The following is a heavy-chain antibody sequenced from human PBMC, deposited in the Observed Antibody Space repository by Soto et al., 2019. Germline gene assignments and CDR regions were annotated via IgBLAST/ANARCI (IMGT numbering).Heavy chain of an antibody. CDR3: AREGRDYDILTGYYRFNWFDP. J-gene: IGHJ5*02. CDR1: GGSISGYY. Sequence: PSETLSLTCTVSGGSISGYYWSWIRQPPGKGLEWIGYIYYSGSTNYNPSLKSRVTISVDTSKNQFSLKLSSVTAADTAVYYCAREGRDYDILTGYYRFNWFDPWGQGTQVTVSS. CDR2: IYYSGST. D-gene: IGHD3-9*01. V-gene: IGHV4-59*12.